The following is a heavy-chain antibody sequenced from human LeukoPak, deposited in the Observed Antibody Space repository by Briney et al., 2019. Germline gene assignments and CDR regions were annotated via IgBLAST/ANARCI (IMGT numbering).Heavy chain of an antibody. Sequence: GGSLRLSCAASGFTFSSYGMHWVRQAPGKGLEWVAVISYDGSNKYYADSVKGRFTISRDNAKNTLFLQMNSLRAEDTAVYYCARESSSSGRYFDYWGQGTLVTVSS. CDR2: ISYDGSNK. CDR3: ARESSSSGRYFDY. D-gene: IGHD6-6*01. V-gene: IGHV3-30*03. CDR1: GFTFSSYG. J-gene: IGHJ4*02.